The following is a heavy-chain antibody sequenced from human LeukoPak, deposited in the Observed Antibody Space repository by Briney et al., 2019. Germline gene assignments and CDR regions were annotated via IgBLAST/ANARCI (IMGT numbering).Heavy chain of an antibody. Sequence: SETLSRTCAGYGGSFSGYYWSGIRQPPGKGLEWIGEINHSGSTNYNPSLKSRVTISVDTSKNQFSLKLSSVTAADTAVYYCARESYSSSWSFDYWGQGTLVTVSS. CDR2: INHSGST. D-gene: IGHD6-13*01. CDR1: GGSFSGYY. CDR3: ARESYSSSWSFDY. V-gene: IGHV4-34*01. J-gene: IGHJ4*02.